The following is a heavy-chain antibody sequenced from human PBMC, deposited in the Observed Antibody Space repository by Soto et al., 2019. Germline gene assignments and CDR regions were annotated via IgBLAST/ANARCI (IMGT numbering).Heavy chain of an antibody. CDR3: ARPLVAPVAGPYYYGMDV. CDR2: IWYDGNTK. Sequence: GGSLRLSCAASGFTFNTYGFNWVRQALGKGLEWVAVIWYDGNTKYYADSVKGRFTISRDNLKNTLYLQMNSLTAEDTAVYYCARPLVAPVAGPYYYGMDVWGQGTTVTVSS. J-gene: IGHJ6*02. D-gene: IGHD6-19*01. V-gene: IGHV3-33*01. CDR1: GFTFNTYG.